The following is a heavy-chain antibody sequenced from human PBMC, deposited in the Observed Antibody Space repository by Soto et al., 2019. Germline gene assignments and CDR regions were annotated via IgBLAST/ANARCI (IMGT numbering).Heavy chain of an antibody. CDR1: GFTFSSYG. V-gene: IGHV3-30*18. D-gene: IGHD4-17*01. Sequence: PGGSLRLSCAASGFTFSSYGMHWVRQAPGKGLEWVAVISYDGSNKHYADSVKGRFTISRDNSKNTLYLQMNSLRAEDTAVYYCAKDPNDYGDFPYFDYWGQGTLVTVSS. J-gene: IGHJ4*02. CDR2: ISYDGSNK. CDR3: AKDPNDYGDFPYFDY.